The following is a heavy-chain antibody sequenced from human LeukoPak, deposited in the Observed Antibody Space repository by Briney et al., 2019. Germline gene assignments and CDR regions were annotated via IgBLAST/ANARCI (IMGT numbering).Heavy chain of an antibody. J-gene: IGHJ4*02. Sequence: AGGSLRLSCVASGLPIADFAMHWVRQAPGKGLEWVSLISGDGVSTFYADSVKGRFSISRDNSKNSLYLEMTSLRTEDAAMYYCARESGKFDYWGQGTLVAVSS. CDR1: GLPIADFA. V-gene: IGHV3-43*02. CDR2: ISGDGVST. CDR3: ARESGKFDY.